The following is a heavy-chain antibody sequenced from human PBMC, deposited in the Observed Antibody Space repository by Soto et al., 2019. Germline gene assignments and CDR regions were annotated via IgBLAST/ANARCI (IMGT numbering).Heavy chain of an antibody. J-gene: IGHJ4*02. Sequence: VQLVESGGGVVQPGRSLRLSCAASGFTFSDYAMHWVRQAPGKGLEWVAVVSHDGRNTHYADSVKGRFTISRDSSKNTVCLEMASLRAEDTAVDYCAKGGRRWLVTSDFNYWGQGALVTVSS. CDR3: AKGGRRWLVTSDFNY. D-gene: IGHD6-19*01. CDR2: VSHDGRNT. V-gene: IGHV3-30*18. CDR1: GFTFSDYA.